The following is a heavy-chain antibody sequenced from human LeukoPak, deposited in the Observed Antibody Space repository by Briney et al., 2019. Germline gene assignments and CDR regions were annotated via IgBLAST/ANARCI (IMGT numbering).Heavy chain of an antibody. CDR1: GGTFSSYA. D-gene: IGHD2-15*01. J-gene: IGHJ4*02. V-gene: IGHV1-69*13. CDR2: IIPIFGTA. CDR3: ATVVAATEGSYFDY. Sequence: SVKVSCKASGGTFSSYAISWVRQAPGQGLEWMGGIIPIFGTANYAQKFQGRVTITADEPTSTAYMELSSLRSEDTAVYYCATVVAATEGSYFDYWGQGTLVTVSS.